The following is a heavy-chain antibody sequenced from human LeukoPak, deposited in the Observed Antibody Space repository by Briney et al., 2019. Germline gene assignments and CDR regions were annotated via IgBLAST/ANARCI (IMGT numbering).Heavy chain of an antibody. CDR3: AKDKHAYSSSWYVAFDI. CDR1: GFTFDDYG. D-gene: IGHD6-13*01. Sequence: GGSLRLSCAASGFTFDDYGMSWVRQAPGKGLEWVSGINWNGGSTGYADSVKGRFTISRDNAKNSLYLQMNSLRAEDTALYYCAKDKHAYSSSWYVAFDIWGQGTMVTVSS. CDR2: INWNGGST. J-gene: IGHJ3*02. V-gene: IGHV3-20*04.